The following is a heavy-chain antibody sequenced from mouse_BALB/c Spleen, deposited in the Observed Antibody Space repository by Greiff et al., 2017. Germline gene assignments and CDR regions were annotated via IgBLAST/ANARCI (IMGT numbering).Heavy chain of an antibody. CDR2: ISYSGST. J-gene: IGHJ2*01. CDR1: GYSITSDYA. V-gene: IGHV3-2*02. CDR3: ARFFRYFDD. Sequence: EVHLVESGPGLVKPSQSLSLTCTVTGYSITSDYAWNWIRQFPGNKLEWMGYISYSGSTSYNPSLKSRISITRDTSKNQFFLQLNSVTTEDTATYYCARFFRYFDDWGQGTTLTVSS.